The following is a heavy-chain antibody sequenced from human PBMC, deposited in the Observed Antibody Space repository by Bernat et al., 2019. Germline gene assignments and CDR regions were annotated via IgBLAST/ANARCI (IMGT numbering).Heavy chain of an antibody. Sequence: EVQLVESGGGLVQPGGSLRLSCAASGFTFSHYYMTWVRQAPGTGLEAVAVINQDGSEKYYVDAVKGRFTISRDNAENSLYLQMNSLRAEDTAVDYCASGPKWSRGWGQGALVTVSS. J-gene: IGHJ4*02. CDR1: GFTFSHYY. V-gene: IGHV3-7*03. CDR3: ASGPKWSRG. CDR2: INQDGSEK. D-gene: IGHD3-3*01.